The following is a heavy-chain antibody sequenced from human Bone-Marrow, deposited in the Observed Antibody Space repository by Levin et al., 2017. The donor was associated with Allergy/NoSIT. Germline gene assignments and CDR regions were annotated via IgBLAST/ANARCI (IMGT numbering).Heavy chain of an antibody. CDR3: AKDRGWQQAAYYYGMDV. D-gene: IGHD6-13*01. Sequence: GGSLRLSCEASGFIFRSYGIHWVRQAPGKGLEWVTVISYDGTKEYYADSVKGRFTISRDNSKNILYLQMNSLRAEDTAVYYCAKDRGWQQAAYYYGMDVWGQGTTVTVSS. J-gene: IGHJ6*02. CDR2: ISYDGTKE. CDR1: GFIFRSYG. V-gene: IGHV3-30*18.